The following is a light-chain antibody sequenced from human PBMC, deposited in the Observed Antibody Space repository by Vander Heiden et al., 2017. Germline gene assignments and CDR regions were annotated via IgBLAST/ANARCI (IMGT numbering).Light chain of an antibody. CDR3: YCAPDHIGV. CDR2: KDT. J-gene: IGLJ3*02. CDR1: AVAGKY. Sequence: SYELTQPSAVSVSPGQTATITCSGDAVAGKYVRWFQQKPGQAPVLVIYKDTERPSEIPERFSGSSSGTTVTLTISGAQVDDEADYYCYCAPDHIGVFGGGTKLTVL. V-gene: IGLV3-27*01.